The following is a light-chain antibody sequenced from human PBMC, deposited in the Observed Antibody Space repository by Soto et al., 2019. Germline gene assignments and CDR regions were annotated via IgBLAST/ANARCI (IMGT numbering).Light chain of an antibody. Sequence: QSVLTQPASVSGSPGPSITISCTGTSSDVAAYNYVSWYQQHPGKAPKLMVYDVSNRPSGVSNRFSGSKSGNTASLTISGLQAEDEADYYCSSYTSGRNYVFGTATKVT. V-gene: IGLV2-14*03. CDR1: SSDVAAYNY. CDR3: SSYTSGRNYV. J-gene: IGLJ1*01. CDR2: DVS.